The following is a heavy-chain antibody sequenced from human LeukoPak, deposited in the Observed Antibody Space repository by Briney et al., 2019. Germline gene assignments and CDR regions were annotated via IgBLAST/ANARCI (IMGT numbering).Heavy chain of an antibody. CDR1: GGTFSSYA. V-gene: IGHV1-69*04. J-gene: IGHJ4*02. CDR3: AREKGVGPPDY. Sequence: SVKVSWKASGGTFSSYAISWVRQAPVQGLEWMGRIIPIFGIANYAQKFQGRVTITADKSTSTAYMELSSLRSEDTAVYYCAREKGVGPPDYWGQGTLVTVSS. D-gene: IGHD3-10*01. CDR2: IIPIFGIA.